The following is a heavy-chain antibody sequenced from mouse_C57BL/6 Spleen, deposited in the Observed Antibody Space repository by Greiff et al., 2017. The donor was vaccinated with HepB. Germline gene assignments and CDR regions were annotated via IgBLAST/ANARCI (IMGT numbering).Heavy chain of an antibody. CDR1: GFTFSSYA. CDR2: ISDGGSYT. V-gene: IGHV5-4*03. CDR3: ARALDYGSVFDY. D-gene: IGHD1-1*01. Sequence: EVMLVESGGGLVKPGGSLKLSCAASGFTFSSYAMSWVRQTPEKRLEWVATISDGGSYTYYTDNVKGRFTISRDNAKNNLYLQMSHLKSEDTAMYYCARALDYGSVFDYWGQGTTLTVSS. J-gene: IGHJ2*01.